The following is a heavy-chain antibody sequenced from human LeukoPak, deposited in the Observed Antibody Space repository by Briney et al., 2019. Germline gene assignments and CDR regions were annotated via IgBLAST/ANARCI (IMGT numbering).Heavy chain of an antibody. Sequence: SETLSLTCAVYGGSFSGYYWSWIRQPPGKGLEWIGEINHSGSTNYNPSLKSRVTISVDTSKNQFSLKLSSVIAADTAVYYCARGKTYTIFGVATPFDYWGQGTLVTVSS. D-gene: IGHD3-3*01. V-gene: IGHV4-34*01. CDR3: ARGKTYTIFGVATPFDY. CDR1: GGSFSGYY. J-gene: IGHJ4*02. CDR2: INHSGST.